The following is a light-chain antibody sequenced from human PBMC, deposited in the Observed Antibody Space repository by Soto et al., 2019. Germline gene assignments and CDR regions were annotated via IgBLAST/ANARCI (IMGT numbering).Light chain of an antibody. V-gene: IGKV1-5*03. CDR1: ESISSW. CDR3: QQHYNYPRT. CDR2: KAS. Sequence: DIQMTQSPSILSASVGDRAIITCRASESISSWLAWYQQKPGKAPKLLIYKASNLESGVPSRFSGSGSGTEFTLTISSLQPEDFATYYCQQHYNYPRTFGQGTKVEIK. J-gene: IGKJ1*01.